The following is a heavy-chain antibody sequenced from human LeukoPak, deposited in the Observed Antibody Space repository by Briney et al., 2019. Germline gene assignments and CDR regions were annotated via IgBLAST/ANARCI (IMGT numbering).Heavy chain of an antibody. V-gene: IGHV3-53*01. CDR1: GFTVSSNY. CDR3: ARGKYQLLPSPFDY. D-gene: IGHD2-2*01. J-gene: IGHJ4*02. CDR2: IYSGGST. Sequence: SGGSLRLSCAASGFTVSSNYMSWVRQAPGKGLEWVSVIYSGGSTYYADSVKGRFTISRDNSKNTLYLQMNSLRAEDTAVYYCARGKYQLLPSPFDYWGQGTLVTVSS.